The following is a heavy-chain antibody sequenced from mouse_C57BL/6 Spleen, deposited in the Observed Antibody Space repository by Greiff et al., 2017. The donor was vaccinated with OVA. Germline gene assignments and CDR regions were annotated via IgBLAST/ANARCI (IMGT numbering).Heavy chain of an antibody. D-gene: IGHD4-1*01. CDR1: VYTFTIYW. J-gene: IGHJ4*01. V-gene: IGHV1-72*01. CDR2: IDPNSGGT. Sequence: HLPPPFSYLFNPFSSFNLSFNSSVYTFTIYWMHWVKQRPGRGLEWIGRIDPNSGGTKYNEKFKSKATLTVDKPSSTAYMQLSSLTSEDSAVYYCAREGGTVYYAMDYWGQGTSVTVSS. CDR3: AREGGTVYYAMDY.